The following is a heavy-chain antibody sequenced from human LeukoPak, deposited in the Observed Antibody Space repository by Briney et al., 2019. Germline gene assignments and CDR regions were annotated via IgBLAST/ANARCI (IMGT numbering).Heavy chain of an antibody. Sequence: PGGSLRLSCAASGFTFSSYAMSWVRQAPGKGLEWVSAISGSGGSTYYADSVKGRFTISRDNSKNTLYLQMNSLRAEDTAVYYCAKEYNPVVRGVGRGTVDYWRQGTLVTVSS. CDR1: GFTFSSYA. CDR2: ISGSGGST. CDR3: AKEYNPVVRGVGRGTVDY. J-gene: IGHJ4*02. D-gene: IGHD3-10*01. V-gene: IGHV3-23*01.